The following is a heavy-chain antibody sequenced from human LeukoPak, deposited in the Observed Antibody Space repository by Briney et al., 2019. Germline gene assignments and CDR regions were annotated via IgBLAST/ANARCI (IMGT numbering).Heavy chain of an antibody. CDR1: GFTVRNNY. CDR2: IYSGDST. Sequence: PGGSLRLSCAASGFTVRNNYMTWVRQAPGKRLEWVSIIYSGDSTSYADSVKGRFTISRDNSKNTLYLQMNSLRAEDTAVYYCAKAHPPPLYFDGPGWFDPWGQGTLVTVSS. D-gene: IGHD3-9*01. J-gene: IGHJ5*02. V-gene: IGHV3-53*01. CDR3: AKAHPPPLYFDGPGWFDP.